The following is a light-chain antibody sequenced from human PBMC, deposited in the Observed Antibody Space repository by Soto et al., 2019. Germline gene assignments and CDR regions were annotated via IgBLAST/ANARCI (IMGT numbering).Light chain of an antibody. CDR2: GTS. J-gene: IGKJ3*01. V-gene: IGKV1-39*01. CDR3: QQCYRTPFT. CDR1: QSINNY. Sequence: DIQLTQSPSSLSASVGDRVTITCRTSQSINNYLNWYQHIPGKAPRLLIYGTSILQRGVPSWFRGCGSGTHFTLTYSSLHPEDFCTYYCQQCYRTPFTFGPGTTADIK.